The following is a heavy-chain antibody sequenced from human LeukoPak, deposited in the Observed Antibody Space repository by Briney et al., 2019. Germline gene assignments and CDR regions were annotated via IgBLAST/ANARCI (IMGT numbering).Heavy chain of an antibody. D-gene: IGHD5-12*01. J-gene: IGHJ5*02. CDR1: GYTFTGYY. CDR3: ARETVLYSGYGYPPWFDP. CDR2: ISAYNGNT. V-gene: IGHV1-18*04. Sequence: ASVKVSCKASGYTFTGYYMHWVRQAPGQGLEWMGWISAYNGNTNYAQKLQGRVTMTTDTSTSTAYMELRSLRSDDTDVYYCARETVLYSGYGYPPWFDPWGQGTLVTVSS.